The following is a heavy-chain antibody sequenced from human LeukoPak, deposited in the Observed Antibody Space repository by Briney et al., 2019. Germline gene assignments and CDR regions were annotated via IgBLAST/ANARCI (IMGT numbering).Heavy chain of an antibody. J-gene: IGHJ4*02. Sequence: GGSLRLSCAASGFTFSSYSMNWVRQAPGKGLEWVSYISSRSSTIYYADSVKGRFTISRDNAKNSLYLQMNSLRAEDTAVYYCARHRSGWLQSSFDYWGQGTLVTVSS. V-gene: IGHV3-48*01. CDR1: GFTFSSYS. CDR2: ISSRSSTI. CDR3: ARHRSGWLQSSFDY. D-gene: IGHD5-24*01.